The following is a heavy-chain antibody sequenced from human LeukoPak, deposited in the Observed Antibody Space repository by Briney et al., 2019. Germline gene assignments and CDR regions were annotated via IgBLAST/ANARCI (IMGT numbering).Heavy chain of an antibody. Sequence: ASVRVSCKPSGYTFTGYYMHWVRQAPGQGLEWMGWINPNSGGTNYAQKFQGRATMTRDTSISTAYMEVSRVISDDTAVYYCARDSSIEDHFDYWGQGTLVTVSS. J-gene: IGHJ4*02. CDR3: ARDSSIEDHFDY. CDR2: INPNSGGT. V-gene: IGHV1-2*02. D-gene: IGHD6-6*01. CDR1: GYTFTGYY.